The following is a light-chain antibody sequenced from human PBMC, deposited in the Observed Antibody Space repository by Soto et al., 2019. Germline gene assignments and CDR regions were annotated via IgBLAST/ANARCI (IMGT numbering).Light chain of an antibody. CDR1: TSNIGRNA. J-gene: IGLJ2*01. V-gene: IGLV1-44*01. CDR3: QSYDSSLRGV. CDR2: RND. Sequence: QSVLTQPTSASGTPGQRVTISCSGGTSNIGRNAVNWYQQLPERAPKLLIYRNDQRPSGVPDRFSGSKSGSSASLAISGLQPEDEGDYYCQSYDSSLRGVFGGGTKLTVL.